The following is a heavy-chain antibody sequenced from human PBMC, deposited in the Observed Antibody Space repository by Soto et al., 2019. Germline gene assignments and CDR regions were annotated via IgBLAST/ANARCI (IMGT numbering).Heavy chain of an antibody. D-gene: IGHD1-7*01. Sequence: SETLSLTCAVYGGSFGGYYWSWIRQPPGKGLEWIGEINHSGSTNYNPCLKSRVTISVDTSKNQLSLKLTSVTAADTAVYYCARSDNRNSLYGVDVWGQGTAVTVSS. J-gene: IGHJ6*02. CDR2: INHSGST. CDR1: GGSFGGYY. CDR3: ARSDNRNSLYGVDV. V-gene: IGHV4-34*01.